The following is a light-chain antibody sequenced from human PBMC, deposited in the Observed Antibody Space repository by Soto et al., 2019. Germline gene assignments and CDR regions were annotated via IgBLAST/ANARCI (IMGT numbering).Light chain of an antibody. Sequence: DIQMTQSPSSLSASVGDRVTITCQASQDISNYLNWYKQKPGKAPKLLIYDASNLETGVASRFSGSGSGTDFTFTISSLQPEDIATYYCQQYDNVPTTFGQGTRLEIK. V-gene: IGKV1-33*01. CDR1: QDISNY. CDR3: QQYDNVPTT. CDR2: DAS. J-gene: IGKJ5*01.